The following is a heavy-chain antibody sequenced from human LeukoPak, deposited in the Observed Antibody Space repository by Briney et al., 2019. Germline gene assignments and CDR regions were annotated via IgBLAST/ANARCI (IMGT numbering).Heavy chain of an antibody. CDR2: IYTSGST. CDR3: ARQTGYSSTLFDY. Sequence: PSETLSLTCTVSGGSISSYYWSWIRQPAGKGLEWMGRIYTSGSTNYNPSLQSRVTMSVDTSKNQFSLKLRSVTAADTAVYYCARQTGYSSTLFDYWGQGTLVSVSS. V-gene: IGHV4-4*07. J-gene: IGHJ4*02. D-gene: IGHD6-13*01. CDR1: GGSISSYY.